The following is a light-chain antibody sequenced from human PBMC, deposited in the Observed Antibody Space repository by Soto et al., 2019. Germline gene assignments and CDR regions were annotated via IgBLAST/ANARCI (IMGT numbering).Light chain of an antibody. CDR2: GAS. CDR3: QQYNNWPPYT. Sequence: EIVMTQSPATLSVSPGDRATVSCRASQSISSNLAWYQHKPGQAPRLLIYGASTRATGIPDRFSGSGSGAEFTLTISNLQSVDFAVYYWQQYNNWPPYTFGQGTKLEIK. CDR1: QSISSN. J-gene: IGKJ2*01. V-gene: IGKV3-15*01.